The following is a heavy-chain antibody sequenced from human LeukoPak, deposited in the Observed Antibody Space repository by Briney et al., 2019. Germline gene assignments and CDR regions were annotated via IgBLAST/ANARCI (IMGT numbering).Heavy chain of an antibody. CDR1: GFTFSSYS. D-gene: IGHD3-10*01. V-gene: IGHV3-21*01. CDR2: ISSSSSYI. CDR3: ARDGRLYYYGSGIKAT. Sequence: GGSLRLSCAASGFTFSSYSMNWVRQAPGKGLEWVSSISSSSSYIYYADSVKGRFTISRDNAKNSLYLQMNSLRAEDTAVYYCARDGRLYYYGSGIKATWGQGTLVTVSS. J-gene: IGHJ4*02.